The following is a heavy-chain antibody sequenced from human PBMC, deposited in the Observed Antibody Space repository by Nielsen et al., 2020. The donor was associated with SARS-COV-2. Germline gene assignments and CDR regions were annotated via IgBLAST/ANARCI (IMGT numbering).Heavy chain of an antibody. V-gene: IGHV1-18*01. J-gene: IGHJ6*02. D-gene: IGHD3-3*01. CDR2: ISAYNGNT. CDR3: ARSTTFWSGYYYYGMDV. CDR1: GYTFTSYG. Sequence: ASVKVSCKASGYTFTSYGISWVRQAPGQGLEWMGWISAYNGNTNYAQKLQGRVTMTTDTSTSTAYMELRSLRSEDTAVYYCARSTTFWSGYYYYGMDVWGQGTTVTVSS.